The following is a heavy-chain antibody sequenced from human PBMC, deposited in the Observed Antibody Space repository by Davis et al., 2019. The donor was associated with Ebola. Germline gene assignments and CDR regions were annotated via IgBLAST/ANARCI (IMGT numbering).Heavy chain of an antibody. J-gene: IGHJ4*02. CDR3: ARGGYSGYPLVR. D-gene: IGHD5-12*01. V-gene: IGHV3-7*01. Sequence: GESLKISCAASGFTFSSYWMSWVRQAPGKGLEWVANIKQYGSENYYVDSVKGRFTISRDNAKNSLYLQMNSLRAEDTAVYYCARGGYSGYPLVRWGQGTLVTVSS. CDR1: GFTFSSYW. CDR2: IKQYGSEN.